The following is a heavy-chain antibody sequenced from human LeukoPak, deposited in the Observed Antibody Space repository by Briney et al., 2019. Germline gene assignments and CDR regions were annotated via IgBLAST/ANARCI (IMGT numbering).Heavy chain of an antibody. CDR2: INHSGST. D-gene: IGHD3-3*01. J-gene: IGHJ4*02. V-gene: IGHV4-39*07. CDR1: GGSISSGSYY. Sequence: TSETLSLTCTVSGGSISSGSYYWSWIRQPPGKGLEWIGEINHSGSTNYNPSLKSRVTISVDTSKNQFSLKLSSVTAADTAVYYCARYGDYDFWSGYYTHRTWSFDYWGQGTLVTVSS. CDR3: ARYGDYDFWSGYYTHRTWSFDY.